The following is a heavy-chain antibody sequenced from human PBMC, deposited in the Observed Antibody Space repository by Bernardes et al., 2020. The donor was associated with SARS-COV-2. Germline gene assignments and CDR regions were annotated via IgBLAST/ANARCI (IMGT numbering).Heavy chain of an antibody. CDR2: IIHSGST. V-gene: IGHV4-34*01. D-gene: IGHD6-13*01. J-gene: IGHJ5*02. CDR3: ARGLEEQLVLGKWLDP. CDR1: GGSFSGYY. Sequence: SETLSLTCAVYGGSFSGYYWSWIRQPPGKGLEWIGEIIHSGSTNYNPSLKSRVTISVDTSKNQFSLKLSSVTAADTAEYYCARGLEEQLVLGKWLDPWGQGTLVTVSS.